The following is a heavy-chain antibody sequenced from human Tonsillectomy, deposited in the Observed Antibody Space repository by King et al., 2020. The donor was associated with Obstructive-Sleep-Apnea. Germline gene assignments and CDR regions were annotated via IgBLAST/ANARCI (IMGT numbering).Heavy chain of an antibody. CDR1: GFTFSNYS. CDR3: ARRQLGIDY. D-gene: IGHD6-6*01. Sequence: QLVQSGGGLVQPRGSLRLSCAASGFTFSNYSMNWVRQAPGKGLEWVSYISTSSSTIYYADSVKGRFTISRDNAKNSLYLQMNSLRAEDTAVYYCARRQLGIDYWGQGTLVTVSS. V-gene: IGHV3-48*04. CDR2: ISTSSSTI. J-gene: IGHJ4*02.